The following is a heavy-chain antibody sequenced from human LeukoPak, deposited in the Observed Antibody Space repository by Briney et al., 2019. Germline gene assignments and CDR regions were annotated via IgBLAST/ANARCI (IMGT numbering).Heavy chain of an antibody. CDR2: INHSGST. V-gene: IGHV4-34*01. D-gene: IGHD3-22*01. CDR3: ARGSYYYDSSGYYYPAAHFDY. J-gene: IGHJ4*02. CDR1: GVSFSGYY. Sequence: SETLSLTCAVYGVSFSGYYWSWIRQPPGKGLEWIGEINHSGSTNYNPSLKSRVTISVDTSKNQFSLKLSSVTAADTAVYYCARGSYYYDSSGYYYPAAHFDYWGQGTLVTVSS.